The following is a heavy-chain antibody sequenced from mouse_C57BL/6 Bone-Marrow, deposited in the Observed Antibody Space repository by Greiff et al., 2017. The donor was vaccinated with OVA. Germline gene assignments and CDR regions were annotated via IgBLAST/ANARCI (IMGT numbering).Heavy chain of an antibody. CDR2: IYPRSGNT. CDR3: ARGGYYGSSYDWYFDV. CDR1: GYTFTSYG. Sequence: VQLQQSGAELARPGASVKLSCKASGYTFTSYGISWVKQRTGQGLEWIGEIYPRSGNTYYNEKFKGKATLTADKSSSTAYMELRSLTSEDSAVYFCARGGYYGSSYDWYFDVWGTGTTVTVSS. V-gene: IGHV1-81*01. D-gene: IGHD1-1*01. J-gene: IGHJ1*03.